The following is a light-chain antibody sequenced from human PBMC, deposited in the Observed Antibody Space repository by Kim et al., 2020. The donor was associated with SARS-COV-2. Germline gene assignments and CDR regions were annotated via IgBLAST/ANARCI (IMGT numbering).Light chain of an antibody. J-gene: IGKJ4*01. CDR2: GAS. CDR3: QQDYNLLT. CDR1: QSVSSSY. Sequence: PGERVTLVCRASQSVSSSYLTWYQQKPGQATRLLIYGASSRATGIPARFSGSGSGTDFTLTISSLQPEDFAVYYCQQDYNLLTFGGGTKVDIK. V-gene: IGKV3D-7*01.